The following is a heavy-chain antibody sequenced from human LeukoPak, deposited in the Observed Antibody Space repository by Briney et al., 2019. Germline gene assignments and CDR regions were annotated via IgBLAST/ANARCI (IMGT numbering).Heavy chain of an antibody. CDR3: GSPLGGGRILSPDRDY. D-gene: IGHD3-16*01. V-gene: IGHV3-64D*06. J-gene: IGHJ4*02. Sequence: PGGSVRLSCSASGFTYSSYAMHWVRQAPAKGLEYVSAISSNGGSKYYADSVKGRFTISRHNSKNTLHLHMSSRRVEDTAVYFCGSPLGGGRILSPDRDYWGKGDLVTVSS. CDR2: ISSNGGSK. CDR1: GFTYSSYA.